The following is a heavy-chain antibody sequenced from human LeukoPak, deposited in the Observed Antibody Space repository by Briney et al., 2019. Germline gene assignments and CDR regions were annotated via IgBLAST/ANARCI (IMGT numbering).Heavy chain of an antibody. J-gene: IGHJ3*02. V-gene: IGHV6-1*01. Sequence: SQTLSLTCAISGDSVSSNSAAWNWIRQSPSRGLEWLGRTYYRSKWYNDYAVSVKGRVTINPDTSKNQFSLQLNSLTPEDTAVYYCARENVVVPAGISSSGAFDIWGQGTMVTVSS. CDR2: TYYRSKWYN. D-gene: IGHD2-2*01. CDR1: GDSVSSNSAA. CDR3: ARENVVVPAGISSSGAFDI.